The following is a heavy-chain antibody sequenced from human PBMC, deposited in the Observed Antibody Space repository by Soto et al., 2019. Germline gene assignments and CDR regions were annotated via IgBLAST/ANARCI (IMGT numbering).Heavy chain of an antibody. V-gene: IGHV3-30-3*01. D-gene: IGHD3-10*01. Sequence: QVQLVESGGGVVQSGGSLRLSCAAPGFTFSIYALHWVRQAPGKGLEWVAVMSPNGNNQYYADSVKGRFTISRDTSKSTLYLKMTSLRPDDRVVYYCAPGAIFYYAPGRYWGQGPLVPVPS. CDR2: MSPNGNNQ. J-gene: IGHJ4*02. CDR3: APGAIFYYAPGRY. CDR1: GFTFSIYA.